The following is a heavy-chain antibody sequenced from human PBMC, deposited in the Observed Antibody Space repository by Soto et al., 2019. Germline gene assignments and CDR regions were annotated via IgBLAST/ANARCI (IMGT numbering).Heavy chain of an antibody. Sequence: PGGSLRLSCAASGFTFSSYAMSWVRQAPGKGLEWVSAISGSGGSTYYADSVKGRFTISRDNSKNTLYLQMNSLRAEDTAVYYCAKGKDYYGSGSYPYYMDVWGKGTKVTVS. CDR1: GFTFSSYA. CDR2: ISGSGGST. J-gene: IGHJ6*03. D-gene: IGHD3-10*01. CDR3: AKGKDYYGSGSYPYYMDV. V-gene: IGHV3-23*01.